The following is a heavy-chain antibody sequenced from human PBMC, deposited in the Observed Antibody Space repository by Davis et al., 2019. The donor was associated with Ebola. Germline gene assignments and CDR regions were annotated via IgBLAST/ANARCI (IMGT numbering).Heavy chain of an antibody. CDR1: GYTFTGYY. CDR3: ARGYCSSTSCLPFDY. V-gene: IGHV1-2*02. Sequence: ASVKVSCKASGYTFTGYYMHWVRQAPGQGLEWMGWINPNSGGTNYSQKFQGRVTITRDTSASTAYMELSSLRSEDTAVYYCARGYCSSTSCLPFDYWGQGTLVTVSS. CDR2: INPNSGGT. J-gene: IGHJ4*02. D-gene: IGHD2-2*01.